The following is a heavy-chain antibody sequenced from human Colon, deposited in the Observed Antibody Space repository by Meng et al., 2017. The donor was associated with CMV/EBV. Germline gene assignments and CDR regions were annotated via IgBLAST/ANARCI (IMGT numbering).Heavy chain of an antibody. V-gene: IGHV3-53*01. J-gene: IGHJ5*02. CDR2: IYVNGKT. Sequence: FSVGSNYMTWIRQTPERGLEWVSVIYVNGKTEYVESVKGRFTISRDSSKNILYLQMNSLRVEDTAIYYCARSGFPPNGLFPEKRYDPWGQGTLVTVSS. D-gene: IGHD2-8*01. CDR3: ARSGFPPNGLFPEKRYDP. CDR1: FSVGSNY.